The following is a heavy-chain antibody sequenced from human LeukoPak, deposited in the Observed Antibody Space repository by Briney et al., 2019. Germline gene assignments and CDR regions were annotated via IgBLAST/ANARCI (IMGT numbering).Heavy chain of an antibody. D-gene: IGHD3-10*01. V-gene: IGHV3-11*06. Sequence: GGSLRLSCAASGFTFSDYYMSWIRQAPGKGLEGVSYISSSSSYTNYADSVKGRFTISRDNAKNSLYLQMNSLRAEDTAVNYCARHETPMFRGANDYWGQGTLVTVSS. CDR1: GFTFSDYY. CDR2: ISSSSSYT. CDR3: ARHETPMFRGANDY. J-gene: IGHJ4*02.